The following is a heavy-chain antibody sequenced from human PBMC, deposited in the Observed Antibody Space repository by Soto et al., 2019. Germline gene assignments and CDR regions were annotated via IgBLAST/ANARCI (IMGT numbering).Heavy chain of an antibody. CDR2: ISYDGSNK. CDR3: AKDRDGVDIGAISFYGMDV. Sequence: QVQLVESGGGVVQPGRSLRLSCAASGFTFSSYGMHWVRQAPGKGLEWVAVISYDGSNKYYADSVKGRFTISRDNSKNTQNLQMNSLRAEDTAVYYCAKDRDGVDIGAISFYGMDVWGQGTTVTVSS. CDR1: GFTFSSYG. V-gene: IGHV3-30*18. D-gene: IGHD5-12*01. J-gene: IGHJ6*02.